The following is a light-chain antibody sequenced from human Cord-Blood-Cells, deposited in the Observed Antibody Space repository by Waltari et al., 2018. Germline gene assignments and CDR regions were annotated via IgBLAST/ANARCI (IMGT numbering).Light chain of an antibody. V-gene: IGKV1-39*01. Sequence: DIQMTQSPSSLSACVGDRVTITFRASQSISSYLNWYQQKPGKAPKLLIYAASSLQSGVPSRFSGSGSGTDFTLTISSLQPEDFATYYCQQSYSTPYSFGQGTKLEIK. CDR2: AAS. CDR3: QQSYSTPYS. J-gene: IGKJ2*03. CDR1: QSISSY.